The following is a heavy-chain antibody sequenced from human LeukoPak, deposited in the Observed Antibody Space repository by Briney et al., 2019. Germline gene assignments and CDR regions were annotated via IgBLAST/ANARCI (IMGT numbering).Heavy chain of an antibody. D-gene: IGHD4-11*01. CDR3: ARGVSHYSNYYYYYYMDV. V-gene: IGHV3-20*04. CDR2: INWNGGST. J-gene: IGHJ6*03. Sequence: GGSLRLSCAASGFTFDDYGMSWVRPAPGKGLEWVSGINWNGGSTGYADSMKGRVTISRDNAKNSLYLQMNSLRAEDTALYYCARGVSHYSNYYYYYYMDVWGKGTTVTVSS. CDR1: GFTFDDYG.